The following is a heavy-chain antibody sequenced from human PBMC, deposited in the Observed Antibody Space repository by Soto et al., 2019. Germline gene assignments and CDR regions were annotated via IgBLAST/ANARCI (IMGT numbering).Heavy chain of an antibody. CDR1: GGSFSGYY. CDR2: INHSGST. CDR3: ARGDGSWSSWFDP. D-gene: IGHD2-15*01. Sequence: QVQLQQWGAGLLKPSETLSLTCAVYGGSFSGYYWSWIRQPPGKGLEWIGEINHSGSTNYNPSLTSRVTISVDTSKDQFSLKLSSVTAADTAVYYCARGDGSWSSWFDPWGQGTLVTVSS. J-gene: IGHJ5*02. V-gene: IGHV4-34*01.